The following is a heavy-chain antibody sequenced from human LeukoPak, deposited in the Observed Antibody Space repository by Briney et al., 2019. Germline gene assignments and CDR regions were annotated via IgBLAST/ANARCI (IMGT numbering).Heavy chain of an antibody. CDR1: GFTFDDYA. V-gene: IGHV3-9*01. J-gene: IGHJ4*02. CDR2: ISWNSGSI. Sequence: GGSLRLSCAASGFTFDDYAMHWVRQAPGKGLEWVSGISWNSGSIGYADSVKGRFTISRDNAKNSLYLQMNSLRAEDTALYYRAKDIGPYSSSSGPDYWGQGTLVTVSS. D-gene: IGHD6-6*01. CDR3: AKDIGPYSSSSGPDY.